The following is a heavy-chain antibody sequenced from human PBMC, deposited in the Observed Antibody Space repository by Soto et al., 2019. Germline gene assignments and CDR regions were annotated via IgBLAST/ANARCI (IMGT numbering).Heavy chain of an antibody. V-gene: IGHV4-4*02. CDR2: VFHTGGT. J-gene: IGHJ4*02. D-gene: IGHD6-19*01. CDR3: ARVFSSGSGWMYYFDF. CDR1: SDSIAGENW. Sequence: QVQLQESGPGLVKPSETLSLTCTVSSDSIAGENWWSWVRQPPGLGLEWIGEVFHTGGTNYNPSLKRRVTMEVDKSNNQFSLKLISATAADTAVYYCARVFSSGSGWMYYFDFWGQGTLVSVSS.